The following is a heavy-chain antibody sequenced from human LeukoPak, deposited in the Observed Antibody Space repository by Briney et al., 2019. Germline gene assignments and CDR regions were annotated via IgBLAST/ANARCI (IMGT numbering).Heavy chain of an antibody. CDR1: GSTFSSYW. J-gene: IGHJ4*02. Sequence: PGGSLRLSCAASGSTFSSYWMHWVRQAPGKGLVWVSRINNDGSDTTYADTVQGRVTSSRDNAKNTLYLQMNSLRAEDTAVYYCARGGAGNFDYWGQGTLVAVSS. D-gene: IGHD3-10*01. CDR3: ARGGAGNFDY. V-gene: IGHV3-74*01. CDR2: INNDGSDT.